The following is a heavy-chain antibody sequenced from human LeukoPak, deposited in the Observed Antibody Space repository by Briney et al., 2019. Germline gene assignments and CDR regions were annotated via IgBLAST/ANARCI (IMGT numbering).Heavy chain of an antibody. J-gene: IGHJ4*02. CDR3: ARTYYYDSSGYYLDY. D-gene: IGHD3-22*01. V-gene: IGHV1-69*05. CDR2: IIPVFGTA. CDR1: GGTFSSYA. Sequence: SVKVSCKASGGTFSSYAISWVRQAPGQGLEWMGRIIPVFGTANYAQKFQGRVTITTDESTSTAYMELSSLRSEDTAVYYCARTYYYDSSGYYLDYWGQGTLVTVSS.